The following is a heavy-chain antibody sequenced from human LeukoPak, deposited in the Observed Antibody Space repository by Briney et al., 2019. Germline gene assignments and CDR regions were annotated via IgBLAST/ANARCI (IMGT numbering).Heavy chain of an antibody. CDR1: GYTFTGYY. Sequence: GASVNVSCKASGYTFTGYYMHWVRQAPGQGREWMGWINPNSGGTNYSQKFQGWVTMTRDTSISTAYMELSRLRSDATAVYYCARVNSGYDLGYFDYWGQGTLVTVSS. V-gene: IGHV1-2*04. CDR2: INPNSGGT. D-gene: IGHD5-12*01. J-gene: IGHJ4*02. CDR3: ARVNSGYDLGYFDY.